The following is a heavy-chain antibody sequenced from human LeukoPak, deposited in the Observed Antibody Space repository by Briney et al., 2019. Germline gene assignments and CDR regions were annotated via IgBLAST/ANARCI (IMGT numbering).Heavy chain of an antibody. CDR2: ISSYNGNT. CDR3: ARGSFPSDDILTGPFDN. CDR1: GYTFTSYG. Sequence: ASVKVSCKASGYTFTSYGISWVRQALGQGLEWMGWISSYNGNTNYAQKLQGRATMTTNTSTSTAYMELRSLRSDDTAVYYCARGSFPSDDILTGPFDNWGQGTLVTVSS. V-gene: IGHV1-18*01. J-gene: IGHJ4*02. D-gene: IGHD3-9*01.